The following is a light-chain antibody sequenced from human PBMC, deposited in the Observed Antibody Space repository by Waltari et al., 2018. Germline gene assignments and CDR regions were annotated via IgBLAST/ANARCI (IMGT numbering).Light chain of an antibody. V-gene: IGKV1-12*01. J-gene: IGKJ4*01. CDR1: EDIRSW. Sequence: DIQMTQSPSFVSASVGDRVTIFCRATEDIRSWLAWYQQRPGKAPKLLIYAASNLESGVPSRFRGRGSETNFTLTVSSLQPEDFATYYCQQAKSFPLTFGGGTKVEI. CDR2: AAS. CDR3: QQAKSFPLT.